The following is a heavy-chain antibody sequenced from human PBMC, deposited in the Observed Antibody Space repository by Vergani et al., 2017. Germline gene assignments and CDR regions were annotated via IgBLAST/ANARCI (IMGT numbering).Heavy chain of an antibody. CDR1: GFTFSSYS. V-gene: IGHV3-48*04. D-gene: IGHD3-22*01. CDR3: TKAGQYDSDNFHDS. Sequence: EVQLLESGGGLVQPGGSLRLSCAASGFTFSSYSMNWVRQAPGKGLEWVSYISSSSSTIYYADSVKGRFTISRDNAKNSLYLQMNSLRADDSAVYYCTKAGQYDSDNFHDSWGQGALVTVAS. CDR2: ISSSSSTI. J-gene: IGHJ1*01.